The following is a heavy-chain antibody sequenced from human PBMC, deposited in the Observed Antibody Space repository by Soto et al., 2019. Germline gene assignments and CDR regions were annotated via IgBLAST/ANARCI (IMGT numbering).Heavy chain of an antibody. CDR2: ISSSSSTI. CDR1: GFTFSTYS. J-gene: IGHJ4*02. D-gene: IGHD1-26*01. CDR3: VRDLGIPGY. V-gene: IGHV3-48*01. Sequence: GGSLRLSCAASGFTFSTYSMNWVRQAPGKGLEWVSYISSSSSTIYYADSVKGRFTISRDNAKNSLYLQMNSLRAEDTAVYYCVRDLGIPGYWGQGTLVTVSS.